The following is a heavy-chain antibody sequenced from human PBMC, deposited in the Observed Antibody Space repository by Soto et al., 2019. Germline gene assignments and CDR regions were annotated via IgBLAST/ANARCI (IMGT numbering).Heavy chain of an antibody. CDR2: IKQDGSEK. CDR1: GFTFSSYW. CDR3: ARLDIVATNADY. J-gene: IGHJ4*02. D-gene: IGHD5-12*01. Sequence: EVQLVESGGGLVQPGGSLRLSCAASGFTFSSYWMSWVRQAPGKGLEWVANIKQDGSEKYYVDSVKGRFTISRDNAKNSLYLQRNSLRAEDTAVYYWARLDIVATNADYWGQGTLVTVSS. V-gene: IGHV3-7*01.